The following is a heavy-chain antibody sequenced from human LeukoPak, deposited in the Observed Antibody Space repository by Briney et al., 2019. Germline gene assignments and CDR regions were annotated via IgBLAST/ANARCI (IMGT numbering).Heavy chain of an antibody. CDR1: GYTFTGYY. CDR2: INPNSGGT. Sequence: ASVKVSCKASGYTFTGYYMHWVRQAPGQGLEWMGWINPNSGGTNYAQKFQGRVTMTRDTSISTAYMELSRLRSDDTAVYYCARVSGLRRPYYFDYWGQGTLVTVSS. CDR3: ARVSGLRRPYYFDY. J-gene: IGHJ4*02. V-gene: IGHV1-2*02. D-gene: IGHD5-12*01.